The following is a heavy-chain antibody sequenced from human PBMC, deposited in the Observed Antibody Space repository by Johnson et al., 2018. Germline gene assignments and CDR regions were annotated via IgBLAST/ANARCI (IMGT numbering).Heavy chain of an antibody. CDR1: GFTFNDYG. CDR3: AKDIGYAAMDNYYFYGMDV. Sequence: QVQLVESGGGLVQPGRSLRLSCAASGFTFNDYGMHWVRQAPGKGLEWVAVISYDGSNKYYADSVTGRFTISRDNTENFLYLQMNSLRSEATALYYCAKDIGYAAMDNYYFYGMDVWCQGTTVTVSS. D-gene: IGHD5-18*01. V-gene: IGHV3-30*18. J-gene: IGHJ6*02. CDR2: ISYDGSNK.